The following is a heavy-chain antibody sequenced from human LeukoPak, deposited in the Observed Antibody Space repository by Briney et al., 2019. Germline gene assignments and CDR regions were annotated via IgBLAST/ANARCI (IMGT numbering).Heavy chain of an antibody. D-gene: IGHD1-14*01. CDR1: GFTFSYYP. J-gene: IGHJ6*03. V-gene: IGHV3-30*04. CDR2: ISYDASND. Sequence: PGGSLRLSCAASGFTFSYYPMYWVRQAPGKGLEWVAVISYDASNDFYRDSVRGRFTISRDNARNTVYLQMDTLKPEDTAVYYCARCPGFPFGYTDVWGKGTMVIVSS. CDR3: ARCPGFPFGYTDV.